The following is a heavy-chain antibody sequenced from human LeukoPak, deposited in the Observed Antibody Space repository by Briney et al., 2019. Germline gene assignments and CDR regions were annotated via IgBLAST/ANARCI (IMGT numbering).Heavy chain of an antibody. J-gene: IGHJ3*02. CDR2: IYTSGST. D-gene: IGHD6-13*01. CDR3: ARAPIAAAAFDAFDI. CDR1: GGSISSGSYY. V-gene: IGHV4-61*02. Sequence: SETLSLTCTVSGGSISSGSYYWSWIRQPAGKGLEWIGGIYTSGSTNYNPSLKSRVTISVDTSKNQFSLKLSSVTAADTAVYYCARAPIAAAAFDAFDIWGQGTMVTVSS.